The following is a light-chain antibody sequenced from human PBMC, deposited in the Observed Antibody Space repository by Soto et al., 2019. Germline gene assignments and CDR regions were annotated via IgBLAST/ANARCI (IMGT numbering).Light chain of an antibody. V-gene: IGKV3-20*01. CDR2: GAS. CDR1: QTVSSSY. J-gene: IGKJ1*01. Sequence: EIVLPQSPGTLSLSPGASATLSCRASQTVSSSYLAWYQQKPGQAPRLLIYGASRRATGIPDRFSGSGSGTDFTLTISGLEPEDFAVYYCQQYGNSPETVGQGTKVDIK. CDR3: QQYGNSPET.